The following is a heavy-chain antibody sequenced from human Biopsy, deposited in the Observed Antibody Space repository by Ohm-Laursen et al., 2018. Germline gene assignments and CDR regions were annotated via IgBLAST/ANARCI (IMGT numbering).Heavy chain of an antibody. D-gene: IGHD3-9*01. CDR1: GGTFINYG. V-gene: IGHV1-69*06. CDR3: ATKLTGYFHH. J-gene: IGHJ1*01. Sequence: SSVKVSCKAPGGTFINYGVNWVRQAPGQGLEWLGGNIPILGTGNYAQKFQDRVTVAADTSTSTATMELCSLRSDDTAVYYCATKLTGYFHHWGQGTLVIVSS. CDR2: NIPILGTG.